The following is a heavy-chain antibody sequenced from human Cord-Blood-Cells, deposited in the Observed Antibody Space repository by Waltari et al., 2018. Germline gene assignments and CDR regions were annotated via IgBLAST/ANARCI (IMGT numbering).Heavy chain of an antibody. D-gene: IGHD1-20*01. CDR2: ISYDGSNK. CDR3: ARPQQRRRYIDY. J-gene: IGHJ4*02. V-gene: IGHV3-30-3*01. CDR1: GFTFSRYA. Sequence: QVQLVESGGGVVQPGRSLRLSCAASGFTFSRYAMHWVRQAPGKGLEWVAVISYDGSNKYYADSVKGRFTISRDNSKNTLYLQMNSLRAEDTAVYYCARPQQRRRYIDYWGQGTLVTVSS.